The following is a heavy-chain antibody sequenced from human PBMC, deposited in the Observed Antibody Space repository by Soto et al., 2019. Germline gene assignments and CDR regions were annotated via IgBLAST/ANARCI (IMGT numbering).Heavy chain of an antibody. CDR2: INPRGGIT. Sequence: QMQLAQSGAEVKKPGASVKVSCKASGYTFTSYYIHWVRQAPGQGLEWMGIINPRGGITTYAQKFQGRLTMTGDTSTSTVYMELSSLTSEDTAMYHCASSPAYGISWYGIPPDLSHGMDVWGQGTTVTVSS. J-gene: IGHJ6*02. V-gene: IGHV1-46*01. D-gene: IGHD6-13*01. CDR3: ASSPAYGISWYGIPPDLSHGMDV. CDR1: GYTFTSYY.